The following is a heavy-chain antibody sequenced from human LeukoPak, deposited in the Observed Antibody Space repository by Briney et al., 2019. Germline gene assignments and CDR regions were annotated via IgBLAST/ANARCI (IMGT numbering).Heavy chain of an antibody. V-gene: IGHV4-39*01. J-gene: IGHJ4*02. CDR3: ASQGAGTVITDY. CDR1: GASIYSSDHY. CDR2: ISYSGRT. Sequence: SETLSLTCTVSGASIYSSDHYWAWIRQPPGKGLEFIGNISYSGRTNYNPSLKSRVTISVDTSKNRFSLRLSSVTAADTAVYYCASQGAGTVITDYRGQGILVTVSS. D-gene: IGHD4-17*01.